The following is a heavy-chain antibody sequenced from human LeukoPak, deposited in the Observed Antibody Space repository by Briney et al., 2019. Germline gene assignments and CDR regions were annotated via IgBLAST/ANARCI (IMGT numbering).Heavy chain of an antibody. CDR1: GGTFSSYA. CDR3: ARGVLRYFDWLYG. V-gene: IGHV1-69*13. D-gene: IGHD3-9*01. Sequence: SVKVSCKASGGTFSSYAISSVRPAPGQGLEWMGGIIPIFGTANYAQKFQGRVTITADESTSTAYMELSSLRSEDTAVYYCARGVLRYFDWLYGWGQGTLVTVSS. J-gene: IGHJ5*02. CDR2: IIPIFGTA.